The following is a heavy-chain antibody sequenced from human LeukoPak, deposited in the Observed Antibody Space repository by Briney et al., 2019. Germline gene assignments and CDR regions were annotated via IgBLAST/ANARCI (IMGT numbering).Heavy chain of an antibody. CDR2: ISSSSSYI. CDR3: ARAHYYDSSGYYGC. V-gene: IGHV3-21*01. J-gene: IGHJ4*02. CDR1: GFTFSSYW. D-gene: IGHD3-22*01. Sequence: PGGSLRLSCAASGFTFSSYWMHWVRKAPGKGLEWVSSISSSSSYIYYADSVKGRFTISRDNAKNSLYLHMNSLRAEDTAVYYCARAHYYDSSGYYGCWGQGTLVTVSS.